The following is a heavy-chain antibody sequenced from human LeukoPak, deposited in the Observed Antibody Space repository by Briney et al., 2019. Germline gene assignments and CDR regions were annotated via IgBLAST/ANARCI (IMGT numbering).Heavy chain of an antibody. Sequence: GGSLRLSCAASRFTFSSYSMNWVRQAPGKGLEWVSSISSSGSYIYYADSVKGRFTISRDNAKNSLYLQMNSLRAEDTAVYYCAKDRGGVIVATNFDYWGQGTLVTVSS. CDR3: AKDRGGVIVATNFDY. J-gene: IGHJ4*02. V-gene: IGHV3-21*04. D-gene: IGHD5-12*01. CDR1: RFTFSSYS. CDR2: ISSSGSYI.